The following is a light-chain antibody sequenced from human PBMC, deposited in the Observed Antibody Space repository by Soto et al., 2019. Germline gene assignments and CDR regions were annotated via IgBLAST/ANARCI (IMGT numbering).Light chain of an antibody. Sequence: DIQMTQSPSTLSASVGDRITITCRASQNINTWLAWYQQIPGEAPKLLIYDGSTLERGVPSRFSGSGSGTEFTLTISSLHPEDFATFYCQQYKTSSRTFGQGTTVEV. CDR2: DGS. V-gene: IGKV1-5*03. CDR1: QNINTW. J-gene: IGKJ1*01. CDR3: QQYKTSSRT.